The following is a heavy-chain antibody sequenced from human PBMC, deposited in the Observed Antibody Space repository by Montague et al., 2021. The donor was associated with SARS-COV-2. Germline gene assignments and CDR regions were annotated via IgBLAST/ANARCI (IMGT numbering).Heavy chain of an antibody. V-gene: IGHV4-59*01. D-gene: IGHD3-3*01. CDR2: MYYSGST. J-gene: IGHJ6*02. CDR1: GGSISNYY. Sequence: SETLSLTCNVSGGSISNYYWSWIRQPPGKGLEWIAYMYYSGSTKYNPSLKSRATISVDTSKNQFSLNLSSMTAADTAVYYCARARGGTIFGVIGDYNGMDTWGQGTTVTVSS. CDR3: ARARGGTIFGVIGDYNGMDT.